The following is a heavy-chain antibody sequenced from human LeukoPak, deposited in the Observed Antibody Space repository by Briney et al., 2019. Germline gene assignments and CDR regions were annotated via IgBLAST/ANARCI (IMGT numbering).Heavy chain of an antibody. CDR2: ISYDGSNK. J-gene: IGHJ4*02. Sequence: GGSLRLSCAASGFTFSSYAMHWVRQAPGKGLEWVAVISYDGSNKYYADSVKGRFTISRDNSKNTLYLQMNSLRAEDTAVYYCATDYYDSSGYYYQSNFDYWGQGTLVTVSS. V-gene: IGHV3-30*04. D-gene: IGHD3-22*01. CDR3: ATDYYDSSGYYYQSNFDY. CDR1: GFTFSSYA.